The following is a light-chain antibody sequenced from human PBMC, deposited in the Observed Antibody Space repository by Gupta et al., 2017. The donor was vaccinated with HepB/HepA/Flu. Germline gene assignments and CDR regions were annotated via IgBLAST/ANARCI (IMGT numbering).Light chain of an antibody. Sequence: IVLTQSPDFQSVTPKEKVTITCRASQNIGSCLHWYQQKPEQSPKLLIKYSSQHNSGVPSRFSGSGSGTDFTLTINGREAEDVAAYYCKQRLSFPWTFGQGTKVEIK. CDR2: YSS. CDR1: QNIGSC. J-gene: IGKJ1*01. CDR3: KQRLSFPWT. V-gene: IGKV6D-21*02.